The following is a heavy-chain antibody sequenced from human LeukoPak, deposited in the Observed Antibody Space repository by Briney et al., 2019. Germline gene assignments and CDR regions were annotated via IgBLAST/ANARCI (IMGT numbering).Heavy chain of an antibody. CDR2: IYFTGST. J-gene: IGHJ4*02. CDR3: ARHHYDSSGPAFDY. V-gene: IGHV4-59*08. Sequence: SETLSLTCTVSGGSISGYHWSWIRQPPGQGLECIGHIYFTGSTTYNPSLKSRVTISVDTSQNQFSLSLTSVTSADTAVYYCARHHYDSSGPAFDYWGQGTLVTVSS. CDR1: GGSISGYH. D-gene: IGHD3-22*01.